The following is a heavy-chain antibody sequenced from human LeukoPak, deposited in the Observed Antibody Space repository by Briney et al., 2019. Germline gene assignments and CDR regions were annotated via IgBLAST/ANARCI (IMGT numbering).Heavy chain of an antibody. CDR3: ARATGRVGDRYHFDY. CDR1: GYTFTSYY. CDR2: INPSGGST. V-gene: IGHV1-46*01. J-gene: IGHJ4*02. D-gene: IGHD2-8*02. Sequence: GASVKVSCKASGYTFTSYYMHWVRQAPGQGLEWMGIINPSGGSTSYAQKFQGRVTMTRDTSTSTVYMELSSLRSEDTAVYYCARATGRVGDRYHFDYWGQGTLVTVSS.